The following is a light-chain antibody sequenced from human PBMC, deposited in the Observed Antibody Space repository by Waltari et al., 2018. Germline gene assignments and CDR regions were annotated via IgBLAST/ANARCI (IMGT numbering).Light chain of an antibody. V-gene: IGLV2-14*03. CDR3: SSYTSSSTLVV. CDR1: SSDVGTYNF. J-gene: IGLJ2*01. CDR2: DVT. Sequence: QTALTQPASVSGSPGQSITISCTGTSSDVGTYNFVSCYQQHPGKAPKLMIYDVTYRPSGVSNRFSGSKSGNTASLTISGLQAEDEADYYCSSYTSSSTLVVFGGGTKLTVL.